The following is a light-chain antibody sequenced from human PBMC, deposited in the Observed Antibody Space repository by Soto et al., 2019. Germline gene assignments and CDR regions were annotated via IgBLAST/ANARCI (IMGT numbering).Light chain of an antibody. CDR2: EVS. J-gene: IGLJ1*01. Sequence: QSALTQPASVSGSPGQSITISCTGTSSGVGSYNLVSWYQQHPGKAPKLMIYEVSKRPSGVSNRFSGSKSGNTASLTISGLQAEDEADYSCCSYAGSSPPFYFSGPGTKFTVL. CDR3: CSYAGSSPPFYF. CDR1: SSGVGSYNL. V-gene: IGLV2-23*02.